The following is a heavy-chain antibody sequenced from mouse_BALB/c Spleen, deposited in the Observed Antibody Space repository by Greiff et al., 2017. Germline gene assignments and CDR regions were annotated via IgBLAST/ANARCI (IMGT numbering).Heavy chain of an antibody. Sequence: QVQLKQPGAELVRPGASVKLSCKASGYTFTSYWINWVKQRPGQGLEWIGNIYPSDSYTNYNQKFKDKATLTVDKSSSTAYMQLSSPTSEDSAVYYCTRNYGSSGYFDVWGAGTTVTVSS. CDR1: GYTFTSYW. D-gene: IGHD1-1*01. J-gene: IGHJ1*01. CDR2: IYPSDSYT. V-gene: IGHV1-69*02. CDR3: TRNYGSSGYFDV.